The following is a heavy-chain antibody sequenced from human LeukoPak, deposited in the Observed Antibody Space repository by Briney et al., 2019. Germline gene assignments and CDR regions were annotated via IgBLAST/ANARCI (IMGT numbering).Heavy chain of an antibody. CDR1: GFTFSSYG. D-gene: IGHD3-10*01. J-gene: IGHJ6*04. CDR2: IWYDGSNK. V-gene: IGHV3-33*01. Sequence: PGRSLRLSCAASGFTFSSYGMHWVRQAPGKGLEWVAVIWYDGSNKYYADSVKGRFTISRDNSKNTLYLQMNSLRAEDTAVYYCARDLLPNMVRGVIITPHCYDYGMDVWGKGTTVTVSS. CDR3: ARDLLPNMVRGVIITPHCYDYGMDV.